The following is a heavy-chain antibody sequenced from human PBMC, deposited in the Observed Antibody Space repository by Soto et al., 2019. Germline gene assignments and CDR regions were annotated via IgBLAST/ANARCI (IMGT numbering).Heavy chain of an antibody. Sequence: EVQLLQSGGELVQPGESLRLSCAASGFIFNKYAMTWVRQAPGKGLEWVSAISGDGDTTYYADSVKGRFTISRDNSKNTLFLQMNSLRDEDTALYYCASPKVTSSWSSDYCGQGTLVTVSS. J-gene: IGHJ4*02. CDR3: ASPKVTSSWSSDY. V-gene: IGHV3-23*01. D-gene: IGHD6-13*01. CDR2: ISGDGDTT. CDR1: GFIFNKYA.